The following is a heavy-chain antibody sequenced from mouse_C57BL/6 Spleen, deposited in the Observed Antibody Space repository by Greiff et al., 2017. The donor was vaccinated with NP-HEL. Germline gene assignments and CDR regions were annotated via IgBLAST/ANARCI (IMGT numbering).Heavy chain of an antibody. CDR3: AILLRYYAMDY. Sequence: EVKLMESEGGLVQPGSSMKLSCTASGFTFSDYYMAWVRQVPEKGLEWVANINYDGSSTYYLDSLKSRFIISRDNAKNILYLQMSSLKSEDTATYYCAILLRYYAMDYWGQGTSVTVSS. CDR2: INYDGSST. J-gene: IGHJ4*01. D-gene: IGHD1-1*01. V-gene: IGHV5-16*01. CDR1: GFTFSDYY.